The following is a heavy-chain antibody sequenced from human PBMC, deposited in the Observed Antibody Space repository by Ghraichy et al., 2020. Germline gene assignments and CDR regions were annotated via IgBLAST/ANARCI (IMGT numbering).Heavy chain of an antibody. CDR3: ARDANTAMAPYYFDY. CDR2: IWYDGSNK. D-gene: IGHD5-18*01. Sequence: GGSLRLSCAASGFTFSTYGMHWVRQAPGKGLEWVAIIWYDGSNKYYTDSVKGRFTISKENSENTVYLQMNSLRAEDTAVYYCARDANTAMAPYYFDYWGQGTLVTVSS. CDR1: GFTFSTYG. V-gene: IGHV3-33*01. J-gene: IGHJ4*02.